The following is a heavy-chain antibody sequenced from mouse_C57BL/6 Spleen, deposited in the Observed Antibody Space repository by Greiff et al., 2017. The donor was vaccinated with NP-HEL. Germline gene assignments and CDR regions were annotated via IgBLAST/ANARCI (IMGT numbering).Heavy chain of an antibody. CDR1: GYAFTNYL. Sequence: QVQLQQSGAELVRPGTSVKVSCKASGYAFTNYLIEWVKQRPGQGLEWIGVINPGSGGTNYNEKFKGKATLTADKSSSTAYMQLSSLTSEDSAVYFCANYYGAMDYWGQGTSVTVSS. V-gene: IGHV1-54*01. J-gene: IGHJ4*01. CDR2: INPGSGGT. D-gene: IGHD1-1*01. CDR3: ANYYGAMDY.